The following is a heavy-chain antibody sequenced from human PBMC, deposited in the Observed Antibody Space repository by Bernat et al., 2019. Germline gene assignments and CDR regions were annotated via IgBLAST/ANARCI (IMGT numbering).Heavy chain of an antibody. CDR2: IWYDGSNK. D-gene: IGHD2-21*02. V-gene: IGHV3-33*01. J-gene: IGHJ4*02. CDR1: GFTFSSYG. CDR3: ARDPRAYCGGDCYLVY. Sequence: QVQLVESGGGVVQPGRSLRLSCAASGFTFSSYGMHWVRQAPGKGLEWVAVIWYDGSNKYYADSVKGRFTISRVNSKNTLYLQMNSLRAEDTAVYYCARDPRAYCGGDCYLVYWGQGTLVTVSS.